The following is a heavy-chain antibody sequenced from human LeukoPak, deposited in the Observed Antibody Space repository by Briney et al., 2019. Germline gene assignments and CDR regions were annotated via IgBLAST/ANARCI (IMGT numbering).Heavy chain of an antibody. CDR1: GFTFSNYW. Sequence: GGSLRLSCAASGFTFSNYWMTWVRQAPGKGLEWVADIKQDGSEKLYANSVRGRFTISRDNAKMSLFLQINSLRAEDTAVYYCARDNGVVHGVYYMDVWGKGTTVTVS. D-gene: IGHD3-3*01. V-gene: IGHV3-7*01. CDR2: IKQDGSEK. CDR3: ARDNGVVHGVYYMDV. J-gene: IGHJ6*03.